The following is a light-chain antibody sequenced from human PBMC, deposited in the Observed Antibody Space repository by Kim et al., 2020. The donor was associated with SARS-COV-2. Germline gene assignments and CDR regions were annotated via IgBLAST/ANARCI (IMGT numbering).Light chain of an antibody. V-gene: IGLV3-21*01. CDR2: FNN. CDR3: QVWDSSSDRYV. J-gene: IGLJ1*01. CDR1: KNGSKS. Sequence: AAGQKERNSWRADKNGSKSVHWYDQKQGQAPVLVMSFNNDRPSGTPERFSGSNSGNTATLIITGVEAADEADYYCQVWDSSSDRYVFGTGTQVTVL.